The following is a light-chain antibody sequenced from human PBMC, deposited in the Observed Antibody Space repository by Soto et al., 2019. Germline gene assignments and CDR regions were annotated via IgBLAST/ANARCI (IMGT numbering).Light chain of an antibody. CDR3: RSYKRSSTLV. CDR2: DVS. J-gene: IGLJ1*01. V-gene: IGLV2-14*01. CDR1: SSDVGGYNY. Sequence: QSALTQPASVSGSPGQSITISCTGTSSDVGGYNYVSWYQQHPGKAPKLMIYDVSNRPSGVSNRFSGSKSGNTASLTISGLQAEDGADYYCRSYKRSSTLVFGPGPKLTVL.